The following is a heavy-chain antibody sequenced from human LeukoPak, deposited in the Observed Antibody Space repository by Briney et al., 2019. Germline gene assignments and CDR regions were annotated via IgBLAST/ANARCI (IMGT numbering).Heavy chain of an antibody. CDR2: INHSGST. D-gene: IGHD3-10*02. V-gene: IGHV4-34*01. CDR1: GGSFSGYY. Sequence: SETLSLTCAVYGGSFSGYYWSWLRQPPGKGLEWIGEINHSGSTNYNPSLTTRDTISVDTSKNQFSLKLSSVTAADTAVYYCARGYVYFDYWGQGTLVTVSS. CDR3: ARGYVYFDY. J-gene: IGHJ4*02.